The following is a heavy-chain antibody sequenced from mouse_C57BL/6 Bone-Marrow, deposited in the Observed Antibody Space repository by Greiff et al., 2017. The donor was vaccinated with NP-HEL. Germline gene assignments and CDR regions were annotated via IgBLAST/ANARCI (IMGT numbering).Heavy chain of an antibody. J-gene: IGHJ3*01. CDR2: INPNNGGT. Sequence: EVQLQQSGPELVKPGASVKISCKASGYTFTDYYMNWVKQRHGKGLEWIGDINPNNGGTSYNQKFKGKATLTVDKSSSTAYMELRSLTSEDSAVYYCARGGQLSPAWFAYWGQGTRVTVSA. D-gene: IGHD3-2*02. CDR3: ARGGQLSPAWFAY. CDR1: GYTFTDYY. V-gene: IGHV1-26*01.